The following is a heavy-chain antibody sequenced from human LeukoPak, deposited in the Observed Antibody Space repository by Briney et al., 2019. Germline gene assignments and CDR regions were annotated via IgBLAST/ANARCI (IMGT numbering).Heavy chain of an antibody. CDR3: ARTLLWFGELSGSGSYFDY. J-gene: IGHJ4*02. Sequence: SETLSLTCTVSGGSVSGSYWSWIRQPPGKGLEWIGSIYYSGSTYYNPSLKSRVTISVDTSKNQFSLKLSSVTAADTAVYYCARTLLWFGELSGSGSYFDYWGQGTLVTVSS. V-gene: IGHV4-59*05. D-gene: IGHD3-10*01. CDR2: IYYSGST. CDR1: GGSVSGSY.